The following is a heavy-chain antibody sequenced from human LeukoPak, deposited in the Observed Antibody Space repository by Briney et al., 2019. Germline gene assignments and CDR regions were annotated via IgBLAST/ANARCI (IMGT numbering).Heavy chain of an antibody. CDR2: INRDGSER. Sequence: GGSLRLSCAASGFTFSNYWMTWVRQAPGKGLEWVANINRDGSERYYVDSVKGRFTISRDNSKNTLYLQMNSLRAEDTAVYYCARVGRGNWFDPWGQGTLVTVSS. D-gene: IGHD1-26*01. V-gene: IGHV3-7*01. CDR3: ARVGRGNWFDP. CDR1: GFTFSNYW. J-gene: IGHJ5*02.